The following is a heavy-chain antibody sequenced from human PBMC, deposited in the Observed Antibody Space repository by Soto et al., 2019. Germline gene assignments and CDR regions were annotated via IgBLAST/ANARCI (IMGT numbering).Heavy chain of an antibody. D-gene: IGHD2-2*01. Sequence: GESLKISCKGSGYSFTSYWIGWVRQMPGKGLEWMGIIYPGDSDTRYSPSFQGQVTISADKSISTAYLQWSSLEASDTAMYYCARTYCSSTSCYLNAFDIWGKGTMGTVSS. CDR3: ARTYCSSTSCYLNAFDI. CDR2: IYPGDSDT. CDR1: GYSFTSYW. V-gene: IGHV5-51*01. J-gene: IGHJ3*02.